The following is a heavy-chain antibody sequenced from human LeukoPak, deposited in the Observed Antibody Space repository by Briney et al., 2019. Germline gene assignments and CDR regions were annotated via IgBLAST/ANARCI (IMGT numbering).Heavy chain of an antibody. CDR1: GFSFGNYA. V-gene: IGHV3-30-3*01. D-gene: IGHD6-13*01. Sequence: GGSLRLSCAASGFSFGNYAMHWVRQAPCKGLEWVAVISYDGSNKNYADSVKGRFTISRDSSKNTLYLQMNSLRAEDTAVYYCARVSAAAAPYYYYYGMDVWGQGTTVTVSS. CDR2: ISYDGSNK. J-gene: IGHJ6*02. CDR3: ARVSAAAAPYYYYYGMDV.